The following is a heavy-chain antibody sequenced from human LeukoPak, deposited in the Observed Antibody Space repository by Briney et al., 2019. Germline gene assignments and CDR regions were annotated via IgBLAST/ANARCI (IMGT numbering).Heavy chain of an antibody. D-gene: IGHD2/OR15-2a*01. J-gene: IGHJ4*02. CDR2: ISSSGSSI. V-gene: IGHV3-11*04. Sequence: GGSLRRSCAASGFTFSDYYMSWIRQAPGKGLEWVSYISSSGSSISYADSVKGRFTISRDNAKNTLYLQMNSLRDEDTAVYYCARDWFHAIDYWGQGTQVTVSS. CDR3: ARDWFHAIDY. CDR1: GFTFSDYY.